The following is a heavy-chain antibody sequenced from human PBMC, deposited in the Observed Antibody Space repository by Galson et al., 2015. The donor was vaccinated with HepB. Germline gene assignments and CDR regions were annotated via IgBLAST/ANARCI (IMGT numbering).Heavy chain of an antibody. CDR1: GGTFSSYA. Sequence: SVKVSCKASGGTFSSYAISWVRQAPGQGLEWMGGIIPIFGTANYAQKFQGRVTITADESTSTAYMELSSLRSEDTAVYYCARGGTVTTLPFLIHHWYFDLWGRGTLVTVSS. J-gene: IGHJ2*01. CDR3: ARGGTVTTLPFLIHHWYFDL. CDR2: IIPIFGTA. V-gene: IGHV1-69*13. D-gene: IGHD4-17*01.